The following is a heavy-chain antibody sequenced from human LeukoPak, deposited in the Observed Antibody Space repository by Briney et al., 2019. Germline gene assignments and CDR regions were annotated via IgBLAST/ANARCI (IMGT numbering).Heavy chain of an antibody. CDR1: GFTFRSYA. CDR2: ISGSGGST. D-gene: IGHD7-27*01. CDR3: AKASNWGEFYYFDY. J-gene: IGHJ4*02. Sequence: GGSLRLSCAASGFTFRSYAMSWVRQAPGKGLEWVSAISGSGGSTYYADSVKGRFTISRDNSKNTLYLQMNSLRAEDTAVYYCAKASNWGEFYYFDYWGQGTLVTVSS. V-gene: IGHV3-23*01.